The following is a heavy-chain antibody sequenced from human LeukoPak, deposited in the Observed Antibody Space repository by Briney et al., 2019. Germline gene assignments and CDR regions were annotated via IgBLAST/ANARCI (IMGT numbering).Heavy chain of an antibody. D-gene: IGHD3-10*01. CDR1: GFTFSSIS. CDR3: TRDLPVPSLVRGIIIYGLIDY. J-gene: IGHJ4*02. Sequence: PWGSLRLSCEASGFTFSSISMNWVRQAPGKGLEWVSSISPDGETTYHADSVKGRFTTSRDNAKSSLYLQMNSLRAEDTALYYCTRDLPVPSLVRGIIIYGLIDYWGQGTLVTVSS. CDR2: ISPDGETT. V-gene: IGHV3-21*06.